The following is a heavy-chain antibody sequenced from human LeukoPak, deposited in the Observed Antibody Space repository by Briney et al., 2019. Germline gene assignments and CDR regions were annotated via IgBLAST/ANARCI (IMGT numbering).Heavy chain of an antibody. Sequence: SETLSLTCTVSGGSISSGSNYWSWIRQPAGKGLEWIGRIYTSGSTNYNPSLKSRVTISVDTSKNQFSLKLSSVTAADTAVYYCAREGIAAAHDAFDIWGQGTMVTVSS. CDR2: IYTSGST. V-gene: IGHV4-61*02. CDR3: AREGIAAAHDAFDI. D-gene: IGHD6-13*01. J-gene: IGHJ3*02. CDR1: GGSISSGSNY.